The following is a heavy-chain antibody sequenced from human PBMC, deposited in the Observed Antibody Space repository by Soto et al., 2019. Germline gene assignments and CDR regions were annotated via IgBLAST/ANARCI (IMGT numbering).Heavy chain of an antibody. V-gene: IGHV1-69*01. CDR3: ARDRYYGSGSIPYFDY. Sequence: QVQLVQSGAEVKKPGSSVKVSCKASGGTFSSYAISWVRQAPGQGLECMGGIIPIFGTANYAQKFQGRGTITADESTSTAYMELSSLRSEDTAVYYCARDRYYGSGSIPYFDYWGQGTLVTVSS. D-gene: IGHD3-10*01. CDR1: GGTFSSYA. CDR2: IIPIFGTA. J-gene: IGHJ4*02.